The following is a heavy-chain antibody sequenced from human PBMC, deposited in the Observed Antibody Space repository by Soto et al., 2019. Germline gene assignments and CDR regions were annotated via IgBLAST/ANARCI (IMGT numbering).Heavy chain of an antibody. CDR1: GFTFSSYG. CDR2: IWYDGSNK. J-gene: IGHJ4*02. Sequence: ESGGGVVQPGRSLRLSCAASGFTFSSYGMHWVRQAPGKGLEWVAVIWYDGSNKYYADSVKGRFTISRDNSKNTLYLQMNSLRAEDTAVYYCARVVAPKAVAGLLPDYWGQGTLVTVSS. CDR3: ARVVAPKAVAGLLPDY. V-gene: IGHV3-33*01. D-gene: IGHD6-19*01.